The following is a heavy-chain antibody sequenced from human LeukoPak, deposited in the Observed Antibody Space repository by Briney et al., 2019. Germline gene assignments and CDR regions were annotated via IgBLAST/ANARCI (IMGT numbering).Heavy chain of an antibody. CDR2: IYYSGST. CDR3: ARAVGYSYPNWFDP. J-gene: IGHJ5*02. D-gene: IGHD5-18*01. CDR1: GGSISSYY. V-gene: IGHV4-59*08. Sequence: SETLSLTCTVSGGSISSYYWSWIRQPPGKGLEWIGYIYYSGSTNYNPSLKSRVTISVDTSKNQFSLKLSSATAADTAVYYCARAVGYSYPNWFDPWGQGTLVTVSS.